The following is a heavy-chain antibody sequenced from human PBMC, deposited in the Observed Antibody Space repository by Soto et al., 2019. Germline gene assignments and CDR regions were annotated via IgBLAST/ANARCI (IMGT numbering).Heavy chain of an antibody. CDR2: ISGSGGST. Sequence: PGGSLRLSCAASGFTFSSYAMSWVRQAPGKGLEWVSAISGSGGSTYYADSVKGRFTISRDNSKNTLYLQMNSLRAEGTAVYYCAKVLRFLEWSPISYYHYVMDVWGQGTTVIVSS. J-gene: IGHJ6*02. V-gene: IGHV3-23*01. CDR3: AKVLRFLEWSPISYYHYVMDV. CDR1: GFTFSSYA. D-gene: IGHD3-3*01.